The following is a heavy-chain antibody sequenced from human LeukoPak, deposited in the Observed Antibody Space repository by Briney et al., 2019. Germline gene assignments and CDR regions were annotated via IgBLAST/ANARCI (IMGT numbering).Heavy chain of an antibody. J-gene: IGHJ4*02. Sequence: SETLSLTCTVSGDSISSNSYYWGWIRQPPGKGLEWIGTIYYSGSTYYNPSLKGRVTISVDTSKNQFSLKLSSVTAADTAVYYCASTMTTNIVYWGQGTLVTVSS. CDR3: ASTMTTNIVY. D-gene: IGHD4-11*01. V-gene: IGHV4-39*01. CDR2: IYYSGST. CDR1: GDSISSNSYY.